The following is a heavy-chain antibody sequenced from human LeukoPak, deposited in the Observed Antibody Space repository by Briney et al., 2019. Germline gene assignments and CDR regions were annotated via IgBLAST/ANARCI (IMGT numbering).Heavy chain of an antibody. V-gene: IGHV3-23*01. J-gene: IGHJ4*02. CDR3: AKGFCSSTSCKESFLDY. D-gene: IGHD2-2*01. Sequence: GESLSLTCTASGFTISSYAMNWVRLAQGKGQELVCAMSGCGGSTYYFVKDRFTLSIDNAKNSLYLQLDSLGAEDTAVYYCAKGFCSSTSCKESFLDYWAQETLVSVIS. CDR2: MSGCGGST. CDR1: GFTISSYA.